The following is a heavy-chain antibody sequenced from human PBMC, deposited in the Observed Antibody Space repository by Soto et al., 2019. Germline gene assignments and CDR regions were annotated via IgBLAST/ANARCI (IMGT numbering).Heavy chain of an antibody. V-gene: IGHV1-18*01. D-gene: IGHD2-15*01. CDR3: ARYCSGGSCDSNTAFDI. J-gene: IGHJ3*02. CDR1: GYTFTSYG. Sequence: GASVKVSGKASGYTFTSYGITWVRQAPGQGLEYMGWISAYNGNTNYAQKLQGRVTMTADTSTNTAYMELRSLRSDDTAVYYCARYCSGGSCDSNTAFDIWGQGTMVTVSS. CDR2: ISAYNGNT.